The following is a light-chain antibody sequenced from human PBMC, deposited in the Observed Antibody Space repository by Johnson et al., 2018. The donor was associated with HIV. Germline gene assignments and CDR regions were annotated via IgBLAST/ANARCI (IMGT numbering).Light chain of an antibody. V-gene: IGLV1-51*01. CDR2: DNN. J-gene: IGLJ1*01. CDR1: SSNVGSSI. Sequence: QSLLTQPPSVSAAPGQTVTISCSGSSSNVGSSIVSWYRQVPGTAPKLLIYDNNKRPSGIPGRFSGSKSGPSATLGITGLQTGDEADYYCGTWDSSLSAYVFGTGTKVTVL. CDR3: GTWDSSLSAYV.